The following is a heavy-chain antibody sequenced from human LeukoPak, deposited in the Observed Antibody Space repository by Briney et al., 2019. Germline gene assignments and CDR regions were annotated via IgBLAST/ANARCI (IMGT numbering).Heavy chain of an antibody. CDR1: GFTFSSYE. D-gene: IGHD7-27*01. J-gene: IGHJ4*02. V-gene: IGHV3-48*03. CDR3: ARERPGEDTFDI. CDR2: ISSSGNTI. Sequence: GGSLRLSCAASGFTFSSYEMNWVRQAPGKGLGWVSFISSSGNTIYYADSVKGRFIISRDNAKDSLYLQMNSLRTEDTAVYYCARERPGEDTFDIWGQGTLVTVSS.